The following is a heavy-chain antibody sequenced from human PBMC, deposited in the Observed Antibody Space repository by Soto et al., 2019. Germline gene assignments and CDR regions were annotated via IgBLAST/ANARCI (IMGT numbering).Heavy chain of an antibody. J-gene: IGHJ6*02. CDR1: GVTFSKFT. D-gene: IGHD6-19*01. V-gene: IGHV1-69*01. Sequence: QVQLEQSGGEVKKPGSSVKVSCKASGVTFSKFTMTWVRQAPGLGLEWVGGIIPIFGTANYAQKFAGRVTITADESTSTSYLEVSNLRSEDTAVYYCAKVRYSSPMGYYYGMDVWGQGTAVTVSS. CDR3: AKVRYSSPMGYYYGMDV. CDR2: IIPIFGTA.